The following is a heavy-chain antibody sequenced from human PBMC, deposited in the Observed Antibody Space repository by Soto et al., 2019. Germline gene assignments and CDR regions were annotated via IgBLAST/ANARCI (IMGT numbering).Heavy chain of an antibody. J-gene: IGHJ6*02. CDR3: ARERIAAAGDGMDV. D-gene: IGHD6-13*01. Sequence: ASVKVSCKASGYTFTSYAVHWVRQAPGQRLEWMGWINAGNGNTKYLQKFQGRVTITRDTSASTAYMELSSLRSEDTAVYYCARERIAAAGDGMDVWGQGTTVTVSS. CDR1: GYTFTSYA. CDR2: INAGNGNT. V-gene: IGHV1-3*01.